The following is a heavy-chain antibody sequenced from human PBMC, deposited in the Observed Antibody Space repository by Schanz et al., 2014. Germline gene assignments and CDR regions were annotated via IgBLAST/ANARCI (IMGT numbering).Heavy chain of an antibody. CDR3: ARGYSNIWSPMAY. V-gene: IGHV3-30*03. D-gene: IGHD6-13*01. CDR2: ISYDGSNK. J-gene: IGHJ4*02. Sequence: QVQLVESGGGVVQPGRSLRLSCAVSGFTFSSYGMHWVRQAPGKGLEWVALISYDGSNKHYADSVKGRFTISRDNSKKTLYVQMNSLRAEDTAVYYCARGYSNIWSPMAYWGQGTLVAVSS. CDR1: GFTFSSYG.